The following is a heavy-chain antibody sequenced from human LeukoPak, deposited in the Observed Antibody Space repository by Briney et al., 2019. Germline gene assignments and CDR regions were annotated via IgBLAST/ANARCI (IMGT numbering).Heavy chain of an antibody. J-gene: IGHJ6*02. D-gene: IGHD3-3*01. V-gene: IGHV3-53*01. CDR1: GFTVSSNY. CDR2: IYSGGST. Sequence: GGSLRLSCAASGFTVSSNYMSWVRQAPGKGLEWVSVIYSGGSTYYADSVKGRFTISRDNSRNTLYLQMNSLRAEDTAVYYCARVGVAGYYYYGMDVWGQGTTVTVSS. CDR3: ARVGVAGYYYYGMDV.